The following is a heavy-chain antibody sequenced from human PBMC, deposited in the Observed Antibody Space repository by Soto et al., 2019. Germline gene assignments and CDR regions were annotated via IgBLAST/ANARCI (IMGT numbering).Heavy chain of an antibody. Sequence: EAQLLESGGALIQPGGSLRLSCAASGFTYSSHGMSWVRQAPGKGLEWIAGLSRGGGSTYYADSVKGRFTISRDNSKNTLDLIMNSLRVEDTALYYCARDGQYRKDGCDIWGQGTMVTVSS. CDR3: ARDGQYRKDGCDI. CDR2: LSRGGGST. J-gene: IGHJ3*02. V-gene: IGHV3-23*01. CDR1: GFTYSSHG. D-gene: IGHD5-12*01.